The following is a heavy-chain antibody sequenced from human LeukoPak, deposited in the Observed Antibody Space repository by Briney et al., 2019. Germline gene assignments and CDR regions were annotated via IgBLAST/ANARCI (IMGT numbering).Heavy chain of an antibody. Sequence: GGSLRLSCAASGFTFSNYVMSWVRQAPGKGLEWVSGISGSGDSTYYADSVKGRFTISRDNSKNTLYLQMNSLRVEDTAACYCAKVRAPSGWFNSDYWGQGTLVTVSS. CDR2: ISGSGDST. V-gene: IGHV3-23*01. CDR3: AKVRAPSGWFNSDY. J-gene: IGHJ4*02. CDR1: GFTFSNYV. D-gene: IGHD6-19*01.